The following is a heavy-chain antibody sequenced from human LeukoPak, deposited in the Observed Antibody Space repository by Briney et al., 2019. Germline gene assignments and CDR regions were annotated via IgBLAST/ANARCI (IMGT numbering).Heavy chain of an antibody. Sequence: SETLSLTCAVYSGSLSGHYWSWMRQPPGKGLEGIAEINDGGRAMYNSSLESRVSVSVDTSKKQFSLRLTSVTPADTAVYYCAGGALHSVSGTYPAPSRRHYYYYGMDVWGKGTTITVSS. D-gene: IGHD3-10*01. CDR3: AGGALHSVSGTYPAPSRRHYYYYGMDV. V-gene: IGHV4-34*01. J-gene: IGHJ6*04. CDR2: INDGGRA. CDR1: SGSLSGHY.